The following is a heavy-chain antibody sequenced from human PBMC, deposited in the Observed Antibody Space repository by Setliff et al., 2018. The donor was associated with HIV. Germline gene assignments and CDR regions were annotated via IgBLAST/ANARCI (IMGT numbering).Heavy chain of an antibody. D-gene: IGHD3-10*01. Sequence: PSETLSLTCAVYGTSLNTYYWTWIRYTSGRGLRWIGQIDHSGSTNYNPSLKSRVTLSVDASKNQFSLKVKSVTAADTATYYCAKKGRYYYGSGVTTDYFDDWGQGTPVTVSS. CDR1: GTSLNTYY. CDR2: IDHSGST. V-gene: IGHV4-34*01. J-gene: IGHJ4*02. CDR3: AKKGRYYYGSGVTTDYFDD.